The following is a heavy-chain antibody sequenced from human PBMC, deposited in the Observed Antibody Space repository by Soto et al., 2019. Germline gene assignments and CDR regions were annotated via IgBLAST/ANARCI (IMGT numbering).Heavy chain of an antibody. J-gene: IGHJ5*02. CDR1: GYTFTSYG. D-gene: IGHD2-2*01. V-gene: IGHV1-18*01. CDR3: ARDNIVVVPAAPPLGWFDP. Sequence: QVQLVQSGAEVKKPGASVKVSCKASGYTFTSYGISWVRQAPGQGLEWMGWISAYNGNTNYAQKLQGRVTMTPDTSTSTAYMELRSLRSDDTAVYYCARDNIVVVPAAPPLGWFDPWGQGTLVTVSS. CDR2: ISAYNGNT.